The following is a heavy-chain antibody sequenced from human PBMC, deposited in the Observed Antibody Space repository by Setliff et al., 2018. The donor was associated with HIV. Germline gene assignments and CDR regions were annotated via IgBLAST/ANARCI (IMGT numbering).Heavy chain of an antibody. CDR1: GYTFTNHW. CDR3: AREHRLSSGERCVLPDY. D-gene: IGHD6-19*01. Sequence: PGESLKISCQASGYTFTNHWIGWVRQMPGEGLEWMAIIYPGDSDVRYNPSFQGQVTVSVDKSINTAYLQWSSLKASDTATYYCAREHRLSSGERCVLPDYWGQGTLVTVSS. J-gene: IGHJ4*02. V-gene: IGHV5-51*01. CDR2: IYPGDSDV.